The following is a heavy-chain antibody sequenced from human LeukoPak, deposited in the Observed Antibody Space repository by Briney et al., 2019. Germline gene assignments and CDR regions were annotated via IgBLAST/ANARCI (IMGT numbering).Heavy chain of an antibody. D-gene: IGHD1-14*01. J-gene: IGHJ3*01. Sequence: PGGSLRLSCAASGFNFITAAMTWVSQAPGKGLEWVSLIGSSGGSTFYADSVKGRFTISRDNSKNTLYLQMNSLRAEDTAVYYCAKRITVVARDAFDFWGQGTMVTVSS. CDR3: AKRITVVARDAFDF. CDR2: IGSSGGST. CDR1: GFNFITAA. V-gene: IGHV3-23*01.